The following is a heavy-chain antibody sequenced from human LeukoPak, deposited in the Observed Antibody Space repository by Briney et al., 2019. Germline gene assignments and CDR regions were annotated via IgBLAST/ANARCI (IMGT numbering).Heavy chain of an antibody. CDR1: GFTFSSYA. D-gene: IGHD2-2*01. V-gene: IGHV3-30-3*01. CDR3: ARDRLRSSDWRGWFDP. CDR2: ISYDGSNK. J-gene: IGHJ5*02. Sequence: PGGSLRLSCAASGFTFSSYAMHWVRQAPGKGLEWVAVISYDGSNKYYADSVKGRFTISRDNSKNTLYLQMNSLRAEDTAVYYCARDRLRSSDWRGWFDPWGQGTLVTVSS.